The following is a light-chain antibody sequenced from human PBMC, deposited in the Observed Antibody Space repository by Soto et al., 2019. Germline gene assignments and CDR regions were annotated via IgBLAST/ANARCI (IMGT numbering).Light chain of an antibody. Sequence: EIVLTQSPATLSLSPGERATLSCRASQSVSSYLAWYQQKPGQAPRLLIYDASNRATGIPARVSGSGSGIDFTLTINSLEPEDFAVYYCQQRSNWPPLTFGGGTKVEIK. CDR3: QQRSNWPPLT. CDR2: DAS. CDR1: QSVSSY. V-gene: IGKV3-11*01. J-gene: IGKJ4*01.